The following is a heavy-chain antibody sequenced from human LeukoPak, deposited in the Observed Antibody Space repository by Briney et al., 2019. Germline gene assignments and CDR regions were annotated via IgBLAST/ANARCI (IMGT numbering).Heavy chain of an antibody. Sequence: SVKVSCKASGGTFSSYAISWVRQAPGQGLEWMGRIIPILGIANYAQKFQGRVTITADKSTSTAYMELSSLRSEDTAVYYCARGRGSPAQPFDYWGQGTLVTVSS. CDR2: IIPILGIA. CDR1: GGTFSSYA. V-gene: IGHV1-69*04. CDR3: ARGRGSPAQPFDY. D-gene: IGHD1-1*01. J-gene: IGHJ4*02.